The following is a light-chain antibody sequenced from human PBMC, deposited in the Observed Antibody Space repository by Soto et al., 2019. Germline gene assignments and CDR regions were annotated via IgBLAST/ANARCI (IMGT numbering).Light chain of an antibody. V-gene: IGKV3-15*01. CDR1: QSVRSN. Sequence: EIVMTQSPATLSVSPGERATLSCRASQSVRSNLAWYQQKPGQAPRLLIYGASTRATGIPARFSGSGSGTEFTLTISSLQSEDFAVYYCQQYNNGPLTFGGGTKVEIK. CDR3: QQYNNGPLT. J-gene: IGKJ4*01. CDR2: GAS.